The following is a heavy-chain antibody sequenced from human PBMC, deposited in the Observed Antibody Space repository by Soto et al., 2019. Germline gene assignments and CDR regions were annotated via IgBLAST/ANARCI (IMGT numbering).Heavy chain of an antibody. J-gene: IGHJ4*02. CDR3: ASVGQVGGHIYYFDY. CDR2: MNPNSGNT. D-gene: IGHD2-15*01. Sequence: ASVKVSCKASGYTFTSYDINWVRQATGQGLEWMGWMNPNSGNTGYAQKFQGRVTMTRNTSISTAYMELSSLRSEDTAVYYCASVGQVGGHIYYFDYCGQGPLVTVSS. CDR1: GYTFTSYD. V-gene: IGHV1-8*01.